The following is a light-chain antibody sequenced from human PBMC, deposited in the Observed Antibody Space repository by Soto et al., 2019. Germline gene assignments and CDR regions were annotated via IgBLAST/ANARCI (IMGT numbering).Light chain of an antibody. V-gene: IGLV2-14*01. CDR1: SSDIGRYNF. CDR2: DVS. J-gene: IGLJ1*01. CDR3: NSYTSTSPPYV. Sequence: VLTQPACVSGSAGQSISISCTGTSSDIGRYNFVSWYQQRPGQAPKLLIFDVSHRPSGISDRFSGSKSGYTASLTISGLQAEDEADYYCNSYTSTSPPYVFGTG.